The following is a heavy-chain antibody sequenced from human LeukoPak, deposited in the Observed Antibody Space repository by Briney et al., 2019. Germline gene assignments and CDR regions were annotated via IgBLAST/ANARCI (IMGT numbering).Heavy chain of an antibody. Sequence: SQTLSLTCAVSGGSISSGGYSWSWIRQPPGKGLEWIGYIYDSGATYYNPSLKSRVIISVDMSKNQFSLKLTSVTAADTAVYYCARVPRSGGSIDYWGQGTLVTVSS. CDR3: ARVPRSGGSIDY. V-gene: IGHV4-30-2*01. CDR2: IYDSGAT. J-gene: IGHJ4*02. CDR1: GGSISSGGYS. D-gene: IGHD6-19*01.